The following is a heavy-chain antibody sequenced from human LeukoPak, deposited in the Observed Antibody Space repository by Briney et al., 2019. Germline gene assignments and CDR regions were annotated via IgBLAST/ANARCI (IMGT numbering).Heavy chain of an antibody. CDR2: IYNSGST. D-gene: IGHD1-26*01. Sequence: SETLSLTCAVSGYSISSGYYWGWIQQPPREGLEWSGIIYNSGSTYYNPSPKSRVTISVVKSKFQFSRKLSSATAAVTAVYFCARGEVGATPIGYYYYYMVVWGNGATVTVSS. CDR3: ARGEVGATPIGYYYYYMVV. J-gene: IGHJ6*03. CDR1: GYSISSGYY. V-gene: IGHV4-38-2*01.